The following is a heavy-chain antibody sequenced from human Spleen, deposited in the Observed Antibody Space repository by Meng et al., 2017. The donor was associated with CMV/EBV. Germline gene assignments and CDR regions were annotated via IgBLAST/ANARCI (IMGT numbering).Heavy chain of an antibody. Sequence: SETLSLTCAVYGGSFSGYYWSWIRQPPGKGLEWIGEINHSGSTNYNPSLKSRVTISVDTSKNQFSLKLSSVTAADTAVYYCARGNYDFWSGASDYWGQGTLVTVSS. CDR3: ARGNYDFWSGASDY. J-gene: IGHJ4*02. D-gene: IGHD3-3*01. CDR1: GGSFSGYY. CDR2: INHSGST. V-gene: IGHV4-34*01.